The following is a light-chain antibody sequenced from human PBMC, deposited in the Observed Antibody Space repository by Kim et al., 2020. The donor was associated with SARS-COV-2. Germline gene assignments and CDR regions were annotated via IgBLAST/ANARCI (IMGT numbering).Light chain of an antibody. V-gene: IGKV3-20*01. CDR1: QSVSSLY. Sequence: SPGERVTLSCRASQSVSSLYLAWYQHKPGLPPRLLIHGTTNRAAGNPDRFAGSGSGTDFTLTISRLEAEDLAVYYCQHYDNSRYTFGQGTKVDIK. CDR3: QHYDNSRYT. CDR2: GTT. J-gene: IGKJ2*01.